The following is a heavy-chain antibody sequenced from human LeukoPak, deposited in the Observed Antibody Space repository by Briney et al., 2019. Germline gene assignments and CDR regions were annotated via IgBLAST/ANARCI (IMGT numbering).Heavy chain of an antibody. J-gene: IGHJ5*02. Sequence: ASVKVSCKASGYTFTGYYMHWVRQAPGQGLEWMGWINPNSGGTNYAQKFQGRVTMTRDTSISTAYMELSRLRSDDTAVHYCARGRKYYYDSSGYSRRYNWFDPWGQGTLVTVSS. V-gene: IGHV1-2*02. CDR2: INPNSGGT. D-gene: IGHD3-22*01. CDR1: GYTFTGYY. CDR3: ARGRKYYYDSSGYSRRYNWFDP.